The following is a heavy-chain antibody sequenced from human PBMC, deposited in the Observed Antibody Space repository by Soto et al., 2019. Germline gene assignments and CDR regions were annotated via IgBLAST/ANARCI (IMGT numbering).Heavy chain of an antibody. CDR3: ARDSSDSSRADSFDI. CDR1: GFSVSNTY. CDR2: IYRGRAT. Sequence: GGSLRLSCAVSGFSVSNTYMSWVRQAPGKGLEWISVIYRGRATYYADSVKGRFTISRDDSRNTVYLQMNSLTTEDTAVYFCARDSSDSSRADSFDIWGQGKMVTVSS. V-gene: IGHV3-53*01. D-gene: IGHD6-25*01. J-gene: IGHJ3*02.